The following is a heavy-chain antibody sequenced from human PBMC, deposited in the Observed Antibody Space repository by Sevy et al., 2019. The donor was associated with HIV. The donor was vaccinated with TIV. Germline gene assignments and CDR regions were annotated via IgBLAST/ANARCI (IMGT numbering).Heavy chain of an antibody. J-gene: IGHJ4*02. D-gene: IGHD3-22*01. V-gene: IGHV3-30*18. Sequence: GGSLRLSCAASGFTFSSYGMHWVRQAPGKGLEWVAVISYDGSNKYYADSVKGRFTISRDNSKNTLYVQMNSLRAEDTAVYYCAKADSSGYYYLDYWGQGTLVTVSS. CDR3: AKADSSGYYYLDY. CDR1: GFTFSSYG. CDR2: ISYDGSNK.